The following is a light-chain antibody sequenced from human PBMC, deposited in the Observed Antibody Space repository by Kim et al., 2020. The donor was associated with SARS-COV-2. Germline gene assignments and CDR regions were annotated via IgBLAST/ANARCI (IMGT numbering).Light chain of an antibody. CDR2: SNN. CDR1: SSNIGSNY. Sequence: ELTQPPSASGTPGQRVTISCSGSSSNIGSNYVYWYQQVPGTAPKLLIYSNNQRPSGVPDRFSGSKSGTSASLAISGLRSEDEAEYHCAAWDDSLSGVVFGGGTQLTVL. J-gene: IGLJ2*01. CDR3: AAWDDSLSGVV. V-gene: IGLV1-47*02.